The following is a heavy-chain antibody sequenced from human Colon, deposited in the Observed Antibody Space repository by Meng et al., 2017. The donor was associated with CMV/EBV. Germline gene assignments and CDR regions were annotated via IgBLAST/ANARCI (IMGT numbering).Heavy chain of an antibody. CDR3: ARATESSSGYYFDY. CDR2: ISYDGSNK. CDR1: GFTFSSYA. D-gene: IGHD6-6*01. J-gene: IGHJ4*02. V-gene: IGHV3-30*04. Sequence: GGSLRLSCAASGFTFSSYAMHWVRQAPGKGLEWVAVISYDGSNKYYADSVKGRFTISRDNSKNTLYLQMNSLRAEDTAVYYCARATESSSGYYFDYWGQGTLVTSPQ.